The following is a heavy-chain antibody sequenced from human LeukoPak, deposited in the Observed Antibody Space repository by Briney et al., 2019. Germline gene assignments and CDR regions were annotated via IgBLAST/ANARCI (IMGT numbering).Heavy chain of an antibody. CDR2: IDHSGST. CDR3: ARDRDGMTPAFDP. CDR1: GYSISSGYY. V-gene: IGHV4-38-2*02. Sequence: PSETLSLTCTVSGYSISSGYYWGWIRQPPGKGLEWTGSIDHSGSTNYNPSLKSRVTISVDTSKNQFSLKLSSVTAADTAVYYCARDRDGMTPAFDPWGQGTLVTVSS. J-gene: IGHJ5*02.